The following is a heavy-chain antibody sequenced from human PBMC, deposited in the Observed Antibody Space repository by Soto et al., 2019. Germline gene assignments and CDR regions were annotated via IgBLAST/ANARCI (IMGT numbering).Heavy chain of an antibody. D-gene: IGHD6-19*01. V-gene: IGHV4-39*01. CDR3: ASRIAVAGLAYYYYYGMDV. J-gene: IGHJ6*02. CDR2: IYYSGST. Sequence: SETLSLTCTVSGGSISSSSYYWGWIRQPPGKGLEWIGSIYYSGSTYYNASLKSRVTISVDTSRNQSSLKRSPVTAADTAVYYCASRIAVAGLAYYYYYGMDVWGQGTTVTVSS. CDR1: GGSISSSSYY.